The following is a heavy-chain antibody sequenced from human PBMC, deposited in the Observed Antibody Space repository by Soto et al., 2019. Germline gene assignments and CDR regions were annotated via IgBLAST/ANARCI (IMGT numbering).Heavy chain of an antibody. CDR3: ASSYDYGMDV. CDR1: GGSISSSSYY. J-gene: IGHJ6*02. CDR2: IYYSGST. V-gene: IGHV4-39*01. Sequence: SETLSLTCTVSGGSISSSSYYWGWIRQPPGKGLEWIGSIYYSGSTYYNPSLKSRVTISVDTSKNQFSLKLSSVTAADTAVYYCASSYDYGMDVWGQGTTVTVSS.